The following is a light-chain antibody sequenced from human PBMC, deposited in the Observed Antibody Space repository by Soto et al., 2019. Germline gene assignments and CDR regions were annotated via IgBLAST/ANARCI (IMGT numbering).Light chain of an antibody. CDR3: QQYGSPLIT. CDR1: QSVSSSY. J-gene: IGKJ3*01. CDR2: GAS. Sequence: EIVLTHSPGTLSLSPGERATLSCRASQSVSSSYLAWYQQKPGQAPRLLIYGASSRATGIPDRFSGSGSGTDFTLTISRLEPEDFAVYYCQQYGSPLITFGPGTKVDIK. V-gene: IGKV3-20*01.